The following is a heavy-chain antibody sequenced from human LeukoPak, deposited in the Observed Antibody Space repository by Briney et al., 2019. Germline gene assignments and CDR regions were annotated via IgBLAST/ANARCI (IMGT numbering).Heavy chain of an antibody. CDR1: GFTFSSYG. CDR3: AKDFRSGWYWDAFDI. J-gene: IGHJ3*02. Sequence: QPGGSLRLSCAASGFTFSSYGMHWVRQAPGKGLEWVAVISYDGSNKYYADSVKGRFTISRDNSKNTLYLQMNSLRAEDTAVYYCAKDFRSGWYWDAFDIWGQGTMVTVSS. D-gene: IGHD6-19*01. V-gene: IGHV3-30*18. CDR2: ISYDGSNK.